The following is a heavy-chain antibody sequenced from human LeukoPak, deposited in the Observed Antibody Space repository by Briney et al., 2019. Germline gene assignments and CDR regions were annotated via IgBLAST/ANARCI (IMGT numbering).Heavy chain of an antibody. Sequence: GGSLRLSCAASGFTFSGSAMHWVRQASGKGLEWVGRIRSKANSYATAYAASVKGRFTISRDDSKNTLYLQMFSLRPEDTAVYFCAKDLILWGQGTVVTVS. V-gene: IGHV3-73*01. J-gene: IGHJ3*01. CDR1: GFTFSGSA. CDR3: AKDLIL. CDR2: IRSKANSYAT.